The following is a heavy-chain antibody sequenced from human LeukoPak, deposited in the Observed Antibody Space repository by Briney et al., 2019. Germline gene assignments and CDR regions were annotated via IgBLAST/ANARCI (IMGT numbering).Heavy chain of an antibody. V-gene: IGHV4-59*11. J-gene: IGHJ5*02. CDR1: GGSITGHY. D-gene: IGHD2-21*02. CDR3: ARVFRGVVTSNWFDP. Sequence: SETLSLTCTVSGGSITGHYWTWLRQSPGKGLEGVGFVYDNGNTNYNSSLQSRVTMSVDTSTNHPSLTITYLAAADTAIYCCARVFRGVVTSNWFDPWGQGTLGTVSA. CDR2: VYDNGNT.